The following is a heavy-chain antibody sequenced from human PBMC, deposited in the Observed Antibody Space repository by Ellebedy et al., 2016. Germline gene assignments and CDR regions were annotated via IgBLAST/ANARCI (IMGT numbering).Heavy chain of an antibody. V-gene: IGHV4-39*07. J-gene: IGHJ5*02. CDR3: ARDRIFGVVMPQGWFDP. CDR2: IYYSGST. CDR1: GGSISSSSYY. D-gene: IGHD3-3*01. Sequence: SETLSLXXTVSGGSISSSSYYWGWIRQPPGKGLEWIGSIYYSGSTYYNPSLKSRVTISVDTSKNQFSLRLSSVTAADTAVYYCARDRIFGVVMPQGWFDPWGQGTLVTVSS.